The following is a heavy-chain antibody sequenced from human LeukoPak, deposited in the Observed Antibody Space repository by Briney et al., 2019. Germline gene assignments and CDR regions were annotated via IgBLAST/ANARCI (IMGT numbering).Heavy chain of an antibody. J-gene: IGHJ4*02. Sequence: SETLSLTCAVYGGSFSGYYWSWIRQPPGKGLEWIGEINHSGSTNYNPSLKSRVTISVDTSKNQFSPKLSSVTAADTAVYYCARGSGSYYHFDYWGQGTLVTVSS. CDR2: INHSGST. D-gene: IGHD3-10*01. CDR3: ARGSGSYYHFDY. V-gene: IGHV4-34*01. CDR1: GGSFSGYY.